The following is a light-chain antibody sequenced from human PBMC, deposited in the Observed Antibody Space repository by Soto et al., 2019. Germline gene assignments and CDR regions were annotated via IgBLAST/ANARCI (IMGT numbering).Light chain of an antibody. V-gene: IGKV3-15*01. CDR2: VAS. CDR1: QSVSSN. CDR3: QQYNVWPLT. Sequence: EMVMTQSPATLSVSPGERATLSCRASQSVSSNLAWYQQKPGQTPKLLIYVASTRATGIPARFSGSGSGTEFTLTISSLQSEDFEVYYCQQYNVWPLTFGGGTKVEFK. J-gene: IGKJ4*01.